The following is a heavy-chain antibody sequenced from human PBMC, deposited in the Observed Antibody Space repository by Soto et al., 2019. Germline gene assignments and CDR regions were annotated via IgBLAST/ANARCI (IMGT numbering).Heavy chain of an antibody. J-gene: IGHJ4*02. CDR1: GGSISSYY. CDR2: IYYSGST. CDR3: ARATVEWELSKGFDY. D-gene: IGHD1-26*01. Sequence: SETLSLTCTVSGGSISSYYWSWIRQPPGKGLEWIGYIYYSGSTNYNPSLKSRVTISVDTSKNQFSLKLSSVTAADTAVYYCARATVEWELSKGFDYWGQGTLVTVSS. V-gene: IGHV4-59*01.